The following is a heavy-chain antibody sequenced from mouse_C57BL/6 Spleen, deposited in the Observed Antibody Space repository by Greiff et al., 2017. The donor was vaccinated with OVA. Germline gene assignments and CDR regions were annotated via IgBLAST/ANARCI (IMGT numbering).Heavy chain of an antibody. Sequence: EVQRVESGAELVRPGASVKLSCTASGFNIKDDYMHWVKQRPEQGLEWIGWIDPENGDTEYASKFQGKATITADTSSNTAYLQLSSLTSEDTAVYYCTVVATSYFDYWGQGTTLTVSS. D-gene: IGHD1-1*01. CDR1: GFNIKDDY. V-gene: IGHV14-4*01. CDR3: TVVATSYFDY. CDR2: IDPENGDT. J-gene: IGHJ2*01.